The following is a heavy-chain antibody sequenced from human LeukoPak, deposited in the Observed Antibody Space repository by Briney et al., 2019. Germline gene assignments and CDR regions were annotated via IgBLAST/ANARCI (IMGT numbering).Heavy chain of an antibody. CDR2: INANNGGT. CDR1: GYTFTGYY. Sequence: GASVKVSCKASGYTFTGYYMHWVRQAPGQGLEWMGWINANNGGTNYAQKFQGRVTMTRDTSISTAYMELSRLRSDDTAVYYCARVRSGYYPFDPWGQGTLVTVSS. V-gene: IGHV1-2*02. J-gene: IGHJ5*02. D-gene: IGHD4-17*01. CDR3: ARVRSGYYPFDP.